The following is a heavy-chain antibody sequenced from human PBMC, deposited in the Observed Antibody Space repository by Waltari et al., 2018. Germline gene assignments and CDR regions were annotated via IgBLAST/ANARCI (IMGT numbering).Heavy chain of an antibody. D-gene: IGHD4-17*01. CDR3: ARIPSTVEWYFDL. Sequence: QLQESGPGLVKPSQTLSLTCSVSGDSINSDGSFWSWIRHYPGKGLEWIAFISHTGSANYNPSLRSRVTISVDRSNKHFSLKMTSVTAADTAVYHCARIPSTVEWYFDLWGRGTLVTVSS. V-gene: IGHV4-30-2*06. CDR2: ISHTGSA. J-gene: IGHJ2*01. CDR1: GDSINSDGSF.